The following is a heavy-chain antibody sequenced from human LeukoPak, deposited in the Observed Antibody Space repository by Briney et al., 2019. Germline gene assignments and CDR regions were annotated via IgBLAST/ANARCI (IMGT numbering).Heavy chain of an antibody. CDR2: VYYSGST. V-gene: IGHV4-31*03. D-gene: IGHD3-3*01. J-gene: IGHJ4*02. Sequence: SETLSPTCTVSGGSISNGGYYWSWIRQHPGKGLEWIGYVYYSGSTFYNPSLKSRVTMSVGTSKNQFSLKLNSVTAADTAVYYCARAGDFWSGSNEIDYWGQGTLVTVSS. CDR1: GGSISNGGYY. CDR3: ARAGDFWSGSNEIDY.